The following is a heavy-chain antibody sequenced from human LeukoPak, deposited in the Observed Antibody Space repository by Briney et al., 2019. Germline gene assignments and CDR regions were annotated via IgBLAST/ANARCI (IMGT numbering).Heavy chain of an antibody. CDR3: ARTYGDYDAFDI. V-gene: IGHV1-46*01. J-gene: IGHJ3*02. D-gene: IGHD4-17*01. CDR2: IHPSGGST. CDR1: GYTFTSYY. Sequence: ASVKVSCKASGYTFTSYYMHWVRQAPGQGLEWMGIIHPSGGSTDYAQKFQGRVTMTRDTSTSTVYMDLSSLRSEDTAIYYCARTYGDYDAFDIWGQGTMVTASS.